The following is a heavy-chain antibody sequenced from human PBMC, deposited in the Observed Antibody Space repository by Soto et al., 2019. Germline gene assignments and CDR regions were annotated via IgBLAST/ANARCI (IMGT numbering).Heavy chain of an antibody. D-gene: IGHD5-12*01. CDR3: TKDDGYNDSTYYHYFGMDV. CDR1: VFTFSGYY. V-gene: IGHV3-30*18. CDR2: ISYDGSTE. J-gene: IGHJ6*02. Sequence: VGSVRLSCASSVFTFSGYYMHWVRHAPGKWLEWVAVISYDGSTEYYADSVKGRFTISRDNSANRLFLQMNSLRPEDTAVYYCTKDDGYNDSTYYHYFGMDVWGQGTTVTVSS.